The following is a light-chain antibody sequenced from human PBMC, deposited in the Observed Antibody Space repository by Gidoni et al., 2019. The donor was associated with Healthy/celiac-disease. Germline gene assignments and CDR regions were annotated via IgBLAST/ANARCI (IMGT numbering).Light chain of an antibody. CDR3: QQYDNPLFT. V-gene: IGKV1-33*01. Sequence: DIQMTQSPSSLSASVGYRVTITCQASQDISNYLNWYQQKPGKAPRLLIYDASNLETGVPPRFSGSGSGTDFTFTISSLQPEDIATYYCQQYDNPLFTFXPXTKVDIK. CDR1: QDISNY. J-gene: IGKJ3*01. CDR2: DAS.